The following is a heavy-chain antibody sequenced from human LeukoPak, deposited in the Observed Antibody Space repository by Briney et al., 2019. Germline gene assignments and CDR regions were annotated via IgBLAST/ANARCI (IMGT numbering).Heavy chain of an antibody. CDR2: ISSSGSTI. J-gene: IGHJ6*02. Sequence: PGGSLRLSCAASGFTFSDYYMSWIRQAPGKGLEWVSYISSSGSTIYYADSVKGRFTISRDNAKNSLYLQMNSLRAEDTAVYYCARDQYDFWSGYLPPENYNYYGMDVWGQGTTVTVSS. CDR1: GFTFSDYY. V-gene: IGHV3-11*01. D-gene: IGHD3-3*01. CDR3: ARDQYDFWSGYLPPENYNYYGMDV.